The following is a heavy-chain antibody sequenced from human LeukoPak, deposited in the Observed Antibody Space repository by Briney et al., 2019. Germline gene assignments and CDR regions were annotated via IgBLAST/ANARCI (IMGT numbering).Heavy chain of an antibody. V-gene: IGHV4-59*01. D-gene: IGHD6-13*01. CDR1: GGSISSYY. Sequence: SETLSLTCTVSGGSISSYYWSWIRQPPGKGLEWIGYIYHSGSTNYNPSLKSRVAISADTSKDQFSLKLASVTAADTAVYYCATGYSSTWYYFDYWGQGTLVTVSS. CDR2: IYHSGST. J-gene: IGHJ4*02. CDR3: ATGYSSTWYYFDY.